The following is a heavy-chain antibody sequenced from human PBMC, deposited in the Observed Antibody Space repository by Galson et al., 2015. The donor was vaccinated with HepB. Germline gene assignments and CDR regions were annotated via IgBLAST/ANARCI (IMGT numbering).Heavy chain of an antibody. Sequence: SLRLSCAGSGFTFSSSAMSWVRQAPGKGLEWVSSISGPGGSTHYADSVKGRFTISRDNSKNTLYPQIHSLRAEDTAVYYCAKTLGGLFYYDSSGYYYFDYWGQGTLVTVSS. CDR2: ISGPGGST. CDR3: AKTLGGLFYYDSSGYYYFDY. CDR1: GFTFSSSA. D-gene: IGHD3-22*01. J-gene: IGHJ4*02. V-gene: IGHV3-23*01.